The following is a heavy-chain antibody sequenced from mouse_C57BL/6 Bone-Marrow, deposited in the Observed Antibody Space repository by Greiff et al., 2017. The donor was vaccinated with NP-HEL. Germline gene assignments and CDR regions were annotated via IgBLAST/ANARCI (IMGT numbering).Heavy chain of an antibody. CDR3: ARKGDYGRGWYFDV. J-gene: IGHJ1*03. Sequence: QVQLKESGSELRSPGSSVKLSCKDFDSEVFPIAYMSWVRQKPGHGFEWIGGILPSIGRTIYGEKFEDKATLDADTLSNTAYLELNSLTSEDSAIYYCARKGDYGRGWYFDVWGTGTTVTVSS. CDR2: ILPSIGRT. D-gene: IGHD1-1*01. CDR1: DSEVFPIAY. V-gene: IGHV15-2*01.